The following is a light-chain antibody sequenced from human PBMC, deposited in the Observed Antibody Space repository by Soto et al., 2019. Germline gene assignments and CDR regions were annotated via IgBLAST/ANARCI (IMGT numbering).Light chain of an antibody. CDR1: QSVSSN. V-gene: IGKV3-15*01. Sequence: EIVMTQSPATLSVSPGERATLSCRASQSVSSNLAWYQQKPGQAPRLLIYGASTRATGIPARFSGSGSGTEFTLTISSLQSEDFAVYYCQQYKSFSLTFGGGTRVEVK. J-gene: IGKJ4*01. CDR2: GAS. CDR3: QQYKSFSLT.